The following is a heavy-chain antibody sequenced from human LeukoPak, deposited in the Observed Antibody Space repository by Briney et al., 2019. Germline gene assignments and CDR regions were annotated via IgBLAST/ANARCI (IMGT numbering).Heavy chain of an antibody. Sequence: GASVKVSCKASGGTFSSYAIGWVRQATGQGLEWMGRIIPIFGTANHAQKFQGRVTITTDESTSTAYMELSSLRSEDTAVYYCARDGYSSSWYGSYWFDPWGQGTLVTVSS. J-gene: IGHJ5*02. D-gene: IGHD6-13*01. CDR1: GGTFSSYA. V-gene: IGHV1-69*05. CDR2: IIPIFGTA. CDR3: ARDGYSSSWYGSYWFDP.